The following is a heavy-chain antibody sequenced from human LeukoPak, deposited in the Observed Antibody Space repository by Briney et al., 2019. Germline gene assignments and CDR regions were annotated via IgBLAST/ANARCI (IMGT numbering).Heavy chain of an antibody. CDR3: ASSSTSGYYYDSSGFEYFQH. Sequence: SVKVPCKASGGTFSSYAISWVRQAPGQGLEWMGGIIPIFGTANYAQKFQGRVTITADESTSTAYMELSSLRSEDTAVYYCASSSTSGYYYDSSGFEYFQHWGQGTLVTVSS. CDR2: IIPIFGTA. D-gene: IGHD3-22*01. CDR1: GGTFSSYA. V-gene: IGHV1-69*13. J-gene: IGHJ1*01.